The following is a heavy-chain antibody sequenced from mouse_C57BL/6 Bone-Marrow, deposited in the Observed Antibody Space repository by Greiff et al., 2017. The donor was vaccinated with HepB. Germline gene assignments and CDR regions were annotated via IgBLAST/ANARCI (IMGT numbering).Heavy chain of an antibody. CDR1: GYAFSSSW. D-gene: IGHD1-1*01. J-gene: IGHJ3*01. CDR3: AYYSGSSTFAY. V-gene: IGHV1-82*01. CDR2: IYPGDGDT. Sequence: VQLQQSGPELVKPGASVKISCKASGYAFSSSWMNWVKQRPGKGLEWIGRIYPGDGDTNYNQKFKGKATLTADKSSSTAYMHLSSLTSEDSAVYYCAYYSGSSTFAYWGQGTLVTVSA.